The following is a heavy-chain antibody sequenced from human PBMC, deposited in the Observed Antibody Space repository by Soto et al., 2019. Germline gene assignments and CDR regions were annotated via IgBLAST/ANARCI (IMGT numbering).Heavy chain of an antibody. V-gene: IGHV4-30-4*01. CDR1: GASVSSGDYY. D-gene: IGHD7-27*01. CDR3: ARRVTGGGERFDP. Sequence: SETLSLTCTVSGASVSSGDYYWTWIRQPPGKDLEWIGYIYSSGNTNYNPSLRSRVTMSKDTSKNQFSLNLSSVTAADTAVYYCARRVTGGGERFDPWGQGTLVTVSS. CDR2: IYSSGNT. J-gene: IGHJ5*02.